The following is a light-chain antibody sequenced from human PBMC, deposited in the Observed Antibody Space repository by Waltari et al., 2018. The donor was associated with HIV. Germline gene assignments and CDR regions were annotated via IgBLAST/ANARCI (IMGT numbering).Light chain of an antibody. V-gene: IGKV3-20*01. CDR3: HEYGRSRT. CDR1: QSVSSSY. Sequence: EIVLTQSPGTLSLSPGERATLFCRASQSVSSSYLAWYQQKPGQAPRVLIYGASSRATGIPDRFSGSGSGTDFTLTISRLEPEDFAVYYCHEYGRSRTFGQGTKVEIK. J-gene: IGKJ1*01. CDR2: GAS.